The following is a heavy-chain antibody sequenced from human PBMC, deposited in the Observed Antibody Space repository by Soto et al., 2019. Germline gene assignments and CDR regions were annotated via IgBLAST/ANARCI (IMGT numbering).Heavy chain of an antibody. Sequence: GGSLRLSCAASGFPFSIYAMSLVRQSPGKGLEWVSAISVSGGSTYYADSVKGRFTISRDNSKNTLYLQMNSLRAEDTAVYYCAKIRRPTGTMPRRFDYWGQGTLVTVSS. V-gene: IGHV3-23*01. CDR2: ISVSGGST. CDR1: GFPFSIYA. D-gene: IGHD1-7*01. J-gene: IGHJ4*02. CDR3: AKIRRPTGTMPRRFDY.